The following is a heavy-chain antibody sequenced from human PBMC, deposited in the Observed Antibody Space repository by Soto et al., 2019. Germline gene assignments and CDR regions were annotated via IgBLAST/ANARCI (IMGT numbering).Heavy chain of an antibody. CDR3: ARGDPLLWFGEKVYYGMDV. CDR2: IYYSGST. CDR1: GGSISSYY. V-gene: IGHV4-59*01. J-gene: IGHJ6*02. Sequence: QVQLQESGPGLVKPSETLSLTCTVSGGSISSYYCSWIRQPPGKGLEWIGYIYYSGSTNYNPSLKSRVTISVDTSKNQFSLKLSSVTAADTAVYYCARGDPLLWFGEKVYYGMDVWGQGTTVTVSS. D-gene: IGHD3-10*01.